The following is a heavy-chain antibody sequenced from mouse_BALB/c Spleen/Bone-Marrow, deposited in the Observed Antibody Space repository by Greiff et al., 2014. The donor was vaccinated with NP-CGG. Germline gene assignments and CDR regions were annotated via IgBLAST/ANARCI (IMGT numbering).Heavy chain of an antibody. D-gene: IGHD1-1*01. Sequence: QVQLQQSGAELVRPGTSVKVSCKASGYAFTNYLIEWVKQRPGQGLEWTGVINPGSGGTNYNEKFKGKATLTADKSSSTAYMQLSSLTPDDSAVYFCAGGITTGYFDYWGQGTTLTVSS. CDR1: GYAFTNYL. J-gene: IGHJ2*01. CDR3: AGGITTGYFDY. V-gene: IGHV1-54*01. CDR2: INPGSGGT.